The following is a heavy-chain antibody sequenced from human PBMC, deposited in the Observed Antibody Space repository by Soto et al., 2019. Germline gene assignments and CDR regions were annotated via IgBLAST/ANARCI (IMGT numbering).Heavy chain of an antibody. CDR3: ARQNLAYCGGDCYSPDAFDI. V-gene: IGHV5-51*01. CDR2: IYPGDSDT. CDR1: GYSFTSYW. J-gene: IGHJ3*02. Sequence: GESLKISCKGSGYSFTSYWIGWVRQMPGKGLEWMGIIYPGDSDTRYSPSFQGQVTISADKSISTAYLQWSSLKASDTAMYYCARQNLAYCGGDCYSPDAFDIWGQGTMVTVSS. D-gene: IGHD2-21*02.